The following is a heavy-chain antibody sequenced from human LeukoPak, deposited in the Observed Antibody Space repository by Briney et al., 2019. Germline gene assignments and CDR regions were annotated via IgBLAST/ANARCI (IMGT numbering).Heavy chain of an antibody. Sequence: SETLSLTCAVYGGSFSGYYWSWIRQPPGKGLEWIGEINHSGSTNYNPSLKSRVTISVDTSKNQFSLKLSSVTAADTAVYYCARRRFVRGPDVVNPFDYWGQGTLVTVSS. D-gene: IGHD2-8*01. CDR1: GGSFSGYY. V-gene: IGHV4-34*01. CDR3: ARRRFVRGPDVVNPFDY. J-gene: IGHJ4*02. CDR2: INHSGST.